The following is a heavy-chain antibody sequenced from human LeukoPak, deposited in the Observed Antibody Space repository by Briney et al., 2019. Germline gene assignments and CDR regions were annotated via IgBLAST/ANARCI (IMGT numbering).Heavy chain of an antibody. CDR1: GFTFSSYS. CDR3: ARPSSSGWTQFDY. J-gene: IGHJ4*02. CDR2: ISSSSSYI. D-gene: IGHD6-19*01. V-gene: IGHV3-21*01. Sequence: GGSLRLSCAASGFTFSSYSMNWVRQAPGKGLEWVSSISSSSSYIYYADSVKGRFTISRDNAKNSLYLQMNSLRAEHTAVYYCARPSSSGWTQFDYWGQGTLVTVSS.